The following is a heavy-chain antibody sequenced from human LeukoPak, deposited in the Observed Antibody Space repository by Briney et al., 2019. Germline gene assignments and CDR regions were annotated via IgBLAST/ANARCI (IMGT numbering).Heavy chain of an antibody. Sequence: ASVKVSCKASGYTFTSYAMHWVRQAPGQRLEWMGWINAGNGNTKYSQKFQGRVTITRDTSASTAYMELSSLRSEDTAVYYCARGLGGRRVYYYGMDVWGKGTTVTVSS. D-gene: IGHD3-16*01. CDR3: ARGLGGRRVYYYGMDV. CDR2: INAGNGNT. CDR1: GYTFTSYA. V-gene: IGHV1-3*01. J-gene: IGHJ6*04.